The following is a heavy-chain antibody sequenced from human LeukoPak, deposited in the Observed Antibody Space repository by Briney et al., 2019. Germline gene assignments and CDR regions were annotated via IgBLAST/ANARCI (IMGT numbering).Heavy chain of an antibody. V-gene: IGHV3-7*01. D-gene: IGHD3-10*01. CDR2: IMRDGSGQ. CDR3: ATLLGDITVYDY. CDR1: GFIFSSRW. Sequence: GGSLRLSCVGSGFIFSSRWMSWIRQAPGKGLEWVANIMRDGSGQYYVDSVKGRFTVSRDNTKNSLYLQMNSLRAEDTAVYYCATLLGDITVYDYWGQGTPVTVSS. J-gene: IGHJ4*02.